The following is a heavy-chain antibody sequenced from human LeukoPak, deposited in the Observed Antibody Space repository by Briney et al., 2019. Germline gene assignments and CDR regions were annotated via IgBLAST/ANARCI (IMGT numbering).Heavy chain of an antibody. Sequence: SETLSLTCTVSGGSISSYYWSWIRQPPGKGLEWIGYIYYSGSTNYNPSLKSRVTISVDTSKNQFSLKLSSVTAADTAVYYCARGAMITFGGVINVAFDIWGQGTMVTVSS. CDR1: GGSISSYY. D-gene: IGHD3-16*01. CDR2: IYYSGST. J-gene: IGHJ3*02. V-gene: IGHV4-59*01. CDR3: ARGAMITFGGVINVAFDI.